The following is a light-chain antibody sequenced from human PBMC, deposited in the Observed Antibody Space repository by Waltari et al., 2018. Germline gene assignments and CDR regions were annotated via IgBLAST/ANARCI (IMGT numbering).Light chain of an antibody. CDR1: QSLLHSDGYNY. CDR2: LGS. J-gene: IGKJ4*01. CDR3: MQALQTKVT. Sequence: DIVMTQSPLSLPATPGEPASISCRSSQSLLHSDGYNYLDWYLQKPGQSPQLLIYLGSNRASGVPDRFSGSGSGTDFTLKISRVEAEDVGVYYCMQALQTKVTFGGGTKVEIK. V-gene: IGKV2-28*01.